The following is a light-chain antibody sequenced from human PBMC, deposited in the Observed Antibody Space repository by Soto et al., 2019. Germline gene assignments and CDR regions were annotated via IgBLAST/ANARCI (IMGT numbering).Light chain of an antibody. V-gene: IGKV3-15*01. CDR2: GAS. CDR1: QSVSSN. J-gene: IGKJ1*01. CDR3: HQYNNWPRT. Sequence: EIVMTQSPATLSVSPGEGATLSCRASQSVSSNLAWYQQKPGQAPRLLIYGASTRATGIPARFSGSGSGTEFTLTINGLQSEDFGVYYCHQYNNWPRTFGQGTKVDIK.